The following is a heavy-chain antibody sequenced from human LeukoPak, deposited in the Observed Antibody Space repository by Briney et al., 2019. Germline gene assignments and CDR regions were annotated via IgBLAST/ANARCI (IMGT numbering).Heavy chain of an antibody. D-gene: IGHD2-8*01. CDR2: IYYSGST. CDR3: ARAGNGGDYNYGMDV. J-gene: IGHJ6*02. V-gene: IGHV4-31*03. CDR1: GGSISSGDYY. Sequence: NPSQTLSLTCTVSGGSISSGDYYWSWIRQHPGQGLEWIGYIYYSGSTYYNPSLKSRVTISVDTSKNQFSLKLSSVTAADTAVYYCARAGNGGDYNYGMDVWGQGTTVTVSS.